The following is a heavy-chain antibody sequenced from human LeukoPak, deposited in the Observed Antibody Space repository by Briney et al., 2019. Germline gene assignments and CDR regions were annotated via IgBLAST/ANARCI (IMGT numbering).Heavy chain of an antibody. V-gene: IGHV4-34*01. D-gene: IGHD2-8*01. J-gene: IGHJ5*02. CDR1: GGSISSYY. CDR2: INHSGST. Sequence: SETLSLTCTVSGGSISSYYWSWIRQPPGKGLKWIGEINHSGSTNYNPSLKSRVTISVDTSKNQFSLKLSSVTAADTAVYYCARGRGLMVCATLNWFDPWGQGTLVTVSS. CDR3: ARGRGLMVCATLNWFDP.